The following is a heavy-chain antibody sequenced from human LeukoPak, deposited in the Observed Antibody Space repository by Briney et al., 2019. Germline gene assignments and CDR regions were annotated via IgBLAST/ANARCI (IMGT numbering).Heavy chain of an antibody. Sequence: ASVKVSCKASGYTFTSYYMHWVRQAPGQGLEWLGIINPSGGSTSHAQKFQGRVTMTRDTSTSTVYMELSSLRSEDTAVYYCARETTAAGSFDYWGQGTLVTVSS. D-gene: IGHD6-13*01. J-gene: IGHJ4*02. CDR3: ARETTAAGSFDY. V-gene: IGHV1-46*01. CDR1: GYTFTSYY. CDR2: INPSGGST.